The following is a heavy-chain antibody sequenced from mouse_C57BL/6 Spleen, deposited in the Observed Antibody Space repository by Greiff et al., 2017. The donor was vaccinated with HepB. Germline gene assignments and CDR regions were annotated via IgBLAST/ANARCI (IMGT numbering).Heavy chain of an antibody. CDR1: GYTFTSYW. D-gene: IGHD2-4*01. J-gene: IGHJ3*01. Sequence: VQLQQPGAELVRPGSSVKLSCKASGYTFTSYWMHWVKQRPIQGLEWIGNIDPSDSETHYNQKFKDKATLTVDKSSSTAYMQLSSLTSEDSAVYYCARDYYDYDGGAWFAYWGQGTLVTVSA. CDR3: ARDYYDYDGGAWFAY. CDR2: IDPSDSET. V-gene: IGHV1-52*01.